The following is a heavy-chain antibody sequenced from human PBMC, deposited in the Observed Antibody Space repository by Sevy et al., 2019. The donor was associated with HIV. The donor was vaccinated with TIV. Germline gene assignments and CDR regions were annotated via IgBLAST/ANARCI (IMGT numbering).Heavy chain of an antibody. D-gene: IGHD3-10*01. CDR1: GGSISSYY. CDR3: ARDRVEYYGSGRYHDAFDI. J-gene: IGHJ3*02. V-gene: IGHV4-59*13. Sequence: SETLSLTCTVSGGSISSYYWSWIRQPPGKGLEWIGYIYYSGSTNYNPSLKSRVTISVDTSKNQFSLMLSSVTAADTAVYYCARDRVEYYGSGRYHDAFDIWGQGTMVTVSS. CDR2: IYYSGST.